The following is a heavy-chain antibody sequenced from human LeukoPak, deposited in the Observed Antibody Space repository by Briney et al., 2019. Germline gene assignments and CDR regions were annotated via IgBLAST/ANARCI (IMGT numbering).Heavy chain of an antibody. V-gene: IGHV3-15*01. J-gene: IGHJ3*02. CDR3: TTAAMIVVVHSPDAFDI. D-gene: IGHD3-22*01. CDR2: IKSKTDGGTT. CDR1: GFTFSSYW. Sequence: GGSLGLSCAASGFTFSSYWMSWVRQAPGKGLEWVGRIKSKTDGGTTDYAAPVKGRFTISRDDSKNTLYLQMNSLKTEDTAVYYCTTAAMIVVVHSPDAFDIWGQGTMVTVSS.